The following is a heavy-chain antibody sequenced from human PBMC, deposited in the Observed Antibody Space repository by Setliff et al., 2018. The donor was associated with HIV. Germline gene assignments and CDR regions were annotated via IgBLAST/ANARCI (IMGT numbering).Heavy chain of an antibody. J-gene: IGHJ4*02. Sequence: ASVKVSCKASGGTFSNYTVSWVRQAPGQGLEWMGRIIPILAIANYAQKFQGRVTITADKSTSTAYMELSSLRSEDTAVYYCARVAEVGIPGYFDSWGQGTLVTVSS. V-gene: IGHV1-69*02. CDR1: GGTFSNYT. CDR3: ARVAEVGIPGYFDS. D-gene: IGHD2-15*01. CDR2: IIPILAIA.